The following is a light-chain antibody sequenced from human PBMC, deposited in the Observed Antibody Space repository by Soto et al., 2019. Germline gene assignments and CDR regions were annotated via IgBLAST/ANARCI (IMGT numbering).Light chain of an antibody. CDR3: HQYGFSPAT. V-gene: IGKV3-20*01. J-gene: IGKJ1*01. CDR2: GVS. Sequence: EIVLTQSPGTLSLSPGERASLSCRASQSVNSGYIAWYRQKPGQAPNLLIFGVSTRATGIPDRFRGSGSGTAFTLTISRLEPEDFAVYFCHQYGFSPATFGQGTKVEV. CDR1: QSVNSGY.